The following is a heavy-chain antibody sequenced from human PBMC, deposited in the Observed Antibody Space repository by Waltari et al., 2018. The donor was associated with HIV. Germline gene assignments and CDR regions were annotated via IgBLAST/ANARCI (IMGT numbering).Heavy chain of an antibody. CDR2: IFSNDEK. CDR1: GFSLSNARMA. J-gene: IGHJ6*02. Sequence: QVTLKESGPVLVTPTETLTLTCTVSGFSLSNARMAVTWFRQPPGKALEWLAHIFSNDEKSYSTSLKSRLTISKDTSKSQVVLTMTNMDPVDTATYYCARITVMGYYYYGMDVWGQGTTVTVSS. D-gene: IGHD3-16*01. CDR3: ARITVMGYYYYGMDV. V-gene: IGHV2-26*01.